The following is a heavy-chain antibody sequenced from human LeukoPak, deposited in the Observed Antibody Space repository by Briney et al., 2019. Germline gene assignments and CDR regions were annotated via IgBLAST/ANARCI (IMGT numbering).Heavy chain of an antibody. Sequence: GGSLRLSCAASGLTFSTYGMHWVRQAPGKGLEWVAVISYDGSNKYYADSVKGRFTISRDNSKNTLYLQMNSLRAEDTAVYYCAKEAEEWLRGGPGDYWGQGTLVTVSS. V-gene: IGHV3-30*18. CDR1: GLTFSTYG. CDR3: AKEAEEWLRGGPGDY. J-gene: IGHJ4*02. D-gene: IGHD5-12*01. CDR2: ISYDGSNK.